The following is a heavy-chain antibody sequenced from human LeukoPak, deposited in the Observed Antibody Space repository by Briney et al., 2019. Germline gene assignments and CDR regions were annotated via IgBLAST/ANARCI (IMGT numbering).Heavy chain of an antibody. D-gene: IGHD1-7*01. CDR2: MNPNSGNT. CDR1: GYTFTSYD. Sequence: ASVKVSCKASGYTFTSYDINWVRQATGQGLEWMGWMNPNSGNTGYAQKFQGRVTMTRNTSISTAYMELSSLRSEDTAVYYCAREQGNRITGTTGSDMDVWGQGTTVTVSS. CDR3: AREQGNRITGTTGSDMDV. V-gene: IGHV1-8*01. J-gene: IGHJ6*02.